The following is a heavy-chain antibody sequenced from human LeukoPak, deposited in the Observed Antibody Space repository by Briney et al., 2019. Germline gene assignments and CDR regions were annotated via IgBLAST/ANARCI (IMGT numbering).Heavy chain of an antibody. CDR3: ARDMDTAMGGLDY. J-gene: IGHJ4*02. D-gene: IGHD5-18*01. Sequence: GGSLRLSCVASGFTFSTYSMNWVRQVPGKGLEWVSAINRGSTARLYADSVKGRFTISRDNAKNSLYLQMNSLRAEDTAVYYCARDMDTAMGGLDYWGQGTLVTVSS. V-gene: IGHV3-21*04. CDR1: GFTFSTYS. CDR2: INRGSTAR.